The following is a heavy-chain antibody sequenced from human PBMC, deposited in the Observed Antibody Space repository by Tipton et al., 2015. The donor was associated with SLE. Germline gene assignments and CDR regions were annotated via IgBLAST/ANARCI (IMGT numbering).Heavy chain of an antibody. J-gene: IGHJ3*01. CDR2: IKSKTAGGTT. V-gene: IGHV3-15*01. CDR3: TTGRTL. D-gene: IGHD3/OR15-3a*01. CDR1: GFSFSNAW. Sequence: GSLRLSCTASGFSFSNAWMSWVRQAAGKGLEWVGRIKSKTAGGTTDYAAPVKGRFSISRDDSKDTLYLQMDSLKTEDTAVYYCTTGRTLWGQGTLVSASS.